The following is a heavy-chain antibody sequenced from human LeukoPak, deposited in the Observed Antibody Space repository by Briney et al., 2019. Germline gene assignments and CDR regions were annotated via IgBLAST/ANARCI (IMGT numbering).Heavy chain of an antibody. CDR3: TRDISGVNFDY. CDR1: GYTLTTYF. V-gene: IGHV1-2*02. Sequence: GASVKVSCRTSGYTLTTYFMHWVRQAPGQGLEWMGWINPNNGGTNYAQKFQGRVTLSRDTSINTAYMEPSELSSDDTAVYYCTRDISGVNFDYWGQGTLVTVSS. CDR2: INPNNGGT. J-gene: IGHJ4*02. D-gene: IGHD3-10*01.